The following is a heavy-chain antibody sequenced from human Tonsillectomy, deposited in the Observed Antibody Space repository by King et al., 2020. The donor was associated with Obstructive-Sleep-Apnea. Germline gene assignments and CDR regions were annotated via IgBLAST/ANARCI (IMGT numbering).Heavy chain of an antibody. CDR3: STEDD. Sequence: VQLVESEGGLVKPGGSLRLSCTASGFTFSNAWMSWVRQAPGKGLEWVGRIKRKTNGGTTEYAAPVKGRFTISRDDSKNTLYLQVNSLKIEDTGIYYCSTEDDWGQGTLVTVSS. J-gene: IGHJ4*02. CDR1: GFTFSNAW. V-gene: IGHV3-15*01. CDR2: IKRKTNGGTT.